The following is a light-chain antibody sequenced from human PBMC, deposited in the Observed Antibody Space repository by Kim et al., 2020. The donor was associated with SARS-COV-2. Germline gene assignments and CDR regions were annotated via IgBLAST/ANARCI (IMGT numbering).Light chain of an antibody. CDR2: RDT. CDR1: TLGDRY. Sequence: YELTQPPSVSVSPGQTATITCSGDTLGDRYVCWYQQKSGQSPGLVIYRDTQRPSGIPERFSGSNSGKTATLTISGTQAMDEADYYCHVWDSDTAVFGGG. V-gene: IGLV3-1*01. J-gene: IGLJ2*01. CDR3: HVWDSDTAV.